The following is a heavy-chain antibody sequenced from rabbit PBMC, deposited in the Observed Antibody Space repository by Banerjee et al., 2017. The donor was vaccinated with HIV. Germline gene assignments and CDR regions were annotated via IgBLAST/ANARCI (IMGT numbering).Heavy chain of an antibody. Sequence: QEQLKETGGGLVQPGGSLTLTCKASGLDFSSYRICWVRQAPGKGLEWIACIYNGDGSTYYASWAKGRFTISKTSSTTVTLQMTSLTAADTATYFCARYGISNGGYNLWGPGTLVTVS. V-gene: IGHV1S45*01. CDR2: IYNGDGST. CDR3: ARYGISNGGYNL. CDR1: GLDFSSYR. J-gene: IGHJ4*01. D-gene: IGHD1-1*01.